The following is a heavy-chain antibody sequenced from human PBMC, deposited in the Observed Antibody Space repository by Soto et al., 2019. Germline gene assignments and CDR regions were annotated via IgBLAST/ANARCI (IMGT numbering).Heavy chain of an antibody. D-gene: IGHD3-16*01. Sequence: SVKVSCKASGFTFTGSAVQWVRQARGQRLEWIGWIVVGSGNTNYAQKFQERVTITRDMSTSTAYMELSSLRSEDTAMYYCAAALKDYQILYGMDVWGQGTTVTVS. J-gene: IGHJ6*02. CDR2: IVVGSGNT. CDR1: GFTFTGSA. V-gene: IGHV1-58*01. CDR3: AAALKDYQILYGMDV.